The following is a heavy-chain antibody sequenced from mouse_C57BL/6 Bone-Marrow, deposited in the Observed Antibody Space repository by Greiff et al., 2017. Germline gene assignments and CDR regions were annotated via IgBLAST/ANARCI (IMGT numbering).Heavy chain of an antibody. CDR3: ARWENYDPCAY. Sequence: QVQLQQPGAELVKPGASVKLSCKASGYTFTSYWMHWVPQSPGHGLAWLGMLPPNSGSTNYNETFKGKATLTVDKSSSTADMQLSSLTSEDSAVYDCARWENYDPCAYWGKGTLVTVAA. CDR2: LPPNSGST. V-gene: IGHV1-64*01. CDR1: GYTFTSYW. J-gene: IGHJ3*01. D-gene: IGHD2-4*01.